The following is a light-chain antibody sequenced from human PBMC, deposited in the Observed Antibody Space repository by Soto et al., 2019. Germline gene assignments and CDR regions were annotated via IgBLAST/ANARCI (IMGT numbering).Light chain of an antibody. J-gene: IGKJ1*01. CDR2: DAS. Sequence: DIQMTQSPSSLSASVGDRVTITCQASQDISNYLNWYHQKPGKAPKLLIYDASNLETGVPSRFSGSGSGTDFTFTITSLQPEDIATYYCQQTYTSVATFGQGTKV. CDR3: QQTYTSVAT. CDR1: QDISNY. V-gene: IGKV1-33*01.